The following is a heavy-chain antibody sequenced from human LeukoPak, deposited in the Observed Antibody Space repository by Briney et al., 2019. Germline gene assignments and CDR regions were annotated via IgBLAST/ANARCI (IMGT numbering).Heavy chain of an antibody. J-gene: IGHJ4*02. Sequence: GGSLRLSCAASGFTLSDYYMSWIRQAPGKGLEWVSYISSSGSATYYANSVKGRFTISRDNPKNSLYLQMNSLRADDTAVYYCARESRYSHDYWGQGTLVTVSS. D-gene: IGHD5-18*01. CDR3: ARESRYSHDY. CDR1: GFTLSDYY. V-gene: IGHV3-11*04. CDR2: ISSSGSAT.